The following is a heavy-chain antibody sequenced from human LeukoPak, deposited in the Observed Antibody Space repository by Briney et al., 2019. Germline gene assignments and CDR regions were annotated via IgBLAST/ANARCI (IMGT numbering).Heavy chain of an antibody. Sequence: QTGGSLRLSCAASGLTFHNTWMHWIRQAPGKGLVWVSRIINDGITTTYADSVKGRFTISRDNAKNTLYLQMNSLRADDTAVYYCAADGEYAFLVWGQGTMVTVSS. J-gene: IGHJ3*01. CDR2: IINDGITT. CDR1: GLTFHNTW. V-gene: IGHV3-74*01. D-gene: IGHD2/OR15-2a*01. CDR3: AADGEYAFLV.